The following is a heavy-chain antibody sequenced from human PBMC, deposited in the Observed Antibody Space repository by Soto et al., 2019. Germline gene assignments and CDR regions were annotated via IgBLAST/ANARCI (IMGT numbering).Heavy chain of an antibody. CDR1: GYTFTSFG. V-gene: IGHV1-18*01. Sequence: ASVKVSCKASGYTFTSFGINWVRQAPGQGLEWMGWISGYNGNTNYAQNLQDRVTMTRDTSTSTAYTELRSLRSDDTAVYYCARPTDFYYYAMDVWGQGTTVTVSS. CDR2: ISGYNGNT. J-gene: IGHJ6*02. CDR3: ARPTDFYYYAMDV.